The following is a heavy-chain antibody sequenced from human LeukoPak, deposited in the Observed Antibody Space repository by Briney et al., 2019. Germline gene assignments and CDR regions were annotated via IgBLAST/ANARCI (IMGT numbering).Heavy chain of an antibody. V-gene: IGHV4-30-4*08. CDR2: IYYSGST. J-gene: IGHJ4*02. CDR1: GGSISSGDYY. CDR3: AREGLEPLPYYFDY. D-gene: IGHD1-1*01. Sequence: SETLSLTCTVSGGSISSGDYYWSWIRQPPGKGLEWIGYIYYSGSTYYNPSLKSRVTISVDTPKNQFSLKLSSVTAADTAVYYCAREGLEPLPYYFDYWGQGTLVTVSS.